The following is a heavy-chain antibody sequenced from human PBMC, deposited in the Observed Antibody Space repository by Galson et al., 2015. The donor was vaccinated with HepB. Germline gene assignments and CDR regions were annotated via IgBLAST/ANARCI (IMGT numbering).Heavy chain of an antibody. CDR2: ISYDGGNK. CDR1: GFTFSSYA. CDR3: ARAMGTAMENSYFDY. V-gene: IGHV3-30-3*01. D-gene: IGHD5-18*01. Sequence: SLRLSCAASGFTFSSYAMHWVRQAPGKGLEWVAVISYDGGNKYYADSVKGRFTISRDNSKNTLYLQMNSLRAEDTAVYYCARAMGTAMENSYFDYWGQGTLVTVSS. J-gene: IGHJ4*02.